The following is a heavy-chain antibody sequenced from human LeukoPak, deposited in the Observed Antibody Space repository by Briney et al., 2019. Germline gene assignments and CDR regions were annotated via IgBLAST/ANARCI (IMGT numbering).Heavy chain of an antibody. J-gene: IGHJ6*02. CDR3: ARDLHETRDDYYYYGMDV. V-gene: IGHV1-69*04. CDR1: GGTFSSYA. Sequence: ASVKVSCKASGGTFSSYAISWVRQAPGQGLEWMGRIIPILGIANYAQKFQGRVTITADKSTSTAYMELSGLRSEDTAVYYCARDLHETRDDYYYYGMDVWGQGTTVTVSS. CDR2: IIPILGIA.